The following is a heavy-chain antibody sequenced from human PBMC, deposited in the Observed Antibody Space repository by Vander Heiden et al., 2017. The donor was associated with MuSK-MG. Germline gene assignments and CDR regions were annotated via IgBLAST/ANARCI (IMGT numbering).Heavy chain of an antibody. Sequence: EVQLVESGGGLVQPGGSLRLSCAASGLTFSYYWMSWVRQAPGEGLEWVANIKQDGSEKFYVDSVKGRFTISRDNAKNSLYLQMNSLRAEDTAVYYCALSEGSSWYVSWLYWGQGTLVTVSS. V-gene: IGHV3-7*03. J-gene: IGHJ4*02. D-gene: IGHD6-13*01. CDR1: GLTFSYYW. CDR3: ALSEGSSWYVSWLY. CDR2: IKQDGSEK.